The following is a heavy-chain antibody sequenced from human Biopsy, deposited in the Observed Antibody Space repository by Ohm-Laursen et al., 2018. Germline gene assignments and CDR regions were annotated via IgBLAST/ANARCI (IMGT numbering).Heavy chain of an antibody. J-gene: IGHJ4*02. D-gene: IGHD1-20*01. CDR1: GGSFSGYY. V-gene: IGHV4-34*01. CDR3: ARGSNWNDWSFDY. Sequence: DTLSLTCAVYGGSFSGYYWSWIRQPPGKGLEWIGEMNHGGSTNYNSSLKSRVTISVDTSKNQFSLKLNSVTAADTAVYYCARGSNWNDWSFDYWGQGTVVTVPS. CDR2: MNHGGST.